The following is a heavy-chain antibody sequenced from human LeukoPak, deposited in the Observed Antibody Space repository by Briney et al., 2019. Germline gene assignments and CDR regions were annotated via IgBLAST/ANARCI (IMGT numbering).Heavy chain of an antibody. CDR2: IYSGGNT. J-gene: IGHJ4*02. Sequence: GGSLRLSCAASGFTVSSNYMNWVRQAPGKGLEWVSVIYSGGNTYYADSVKGRFTISRDNSKNTLYLQMNNLGAEDTTVYYCARELIVGATVYFDYWGQGTLVTVSS. V-gene: IGHV3-53*05. CDR3: ARELIVGATVYFDY. CDR1: GFTVSSNY. D-gene: IGHD1-26*01.